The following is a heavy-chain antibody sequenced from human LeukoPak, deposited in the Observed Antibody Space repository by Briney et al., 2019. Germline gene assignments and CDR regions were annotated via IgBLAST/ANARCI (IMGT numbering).Heavy chain of an antibody. V-gene: IGHV3-23*01. J-gene: IGHJ4*02. CDR1: GFTFSSYA. D-gene: IGHD5-18*01. CDR2: ISGSGGST. Sequence: GGTLRLSCAASGFTFSSYAMSWVRQAPGKGPEWVSAISGSGGSTYYADSVKGRFTISRDNSKNTLYLQMNSLRAEDTAVYYCGKDRRGYSYGYDFDYWGQGTLVTVSS. CDR3: GKDRRGYSYGYDFDY.